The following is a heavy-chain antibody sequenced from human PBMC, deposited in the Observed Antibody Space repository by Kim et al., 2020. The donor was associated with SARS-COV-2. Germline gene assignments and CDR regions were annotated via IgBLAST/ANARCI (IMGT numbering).Heavy chain of an antibody. J-gene: IGHJ6*02. CDR1: GFTFSSDS. D-gene: IGHD5-12*01. V-gene: IGHV3-21*01. Sequence: GGSLRLSCAASGFTFSSDSMNWVRQAPGKGLEWVSSISSSSSYIYYADSVKGRFTIYRDNAKNSLYLQMNSPRAEDTAVYYCARRIIVATKNYYYYYGMDVWGQGTTVTVSS. CDR2: ISSSSSYI. CDR3: ARRIIVATKNYYYYYGMDV.